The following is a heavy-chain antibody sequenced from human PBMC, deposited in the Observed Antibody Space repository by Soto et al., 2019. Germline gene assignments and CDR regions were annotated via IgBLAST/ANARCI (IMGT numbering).Heavy chain of an antibody. V-gene: IGHV4-30-2*01. D-gene: IGHD1-26*01. Sequence: QLQLQESGSGLVKPSQTLSLTCAVPGGSISSGGYSWSWIRQPPGKGLERIGYIYHSGSTYYNPYVTSPVTISVGRSNNQFSLKLSSVTAADTAVNYCARGERAVNYWGQGTLVTVSS. CDR2: IYHSGST. CDR3: ARGERAVNY. J-gene: IGHJ4*02. CDR1: GGSISSGGYS.